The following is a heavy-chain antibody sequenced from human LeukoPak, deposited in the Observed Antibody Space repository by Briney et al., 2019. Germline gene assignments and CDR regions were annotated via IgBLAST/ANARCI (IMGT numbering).Heavy chain of an antibody. D-gene: IGHD1-14*01. Sequence: PGRSLRLSCAASGFTFDDYAMHWVRQAPGKGLEWVSLISGDGGSTYYADSVKGRFTISRDNSKNSLYLQMNSLRTEDTALYYCAKDTTARETGYYFDYWGQGTLVTVSS. CDR1: GFTFDDYA. CDR3: AKDTTARETGYYFDY. V-gene: IGHV3-43*02. J-gene: IGHJ4*02. CDR2: ISGDGGST.